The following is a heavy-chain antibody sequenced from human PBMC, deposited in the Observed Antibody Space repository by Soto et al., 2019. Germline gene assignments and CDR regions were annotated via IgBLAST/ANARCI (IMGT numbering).Heavy chain of an antibody. CDR3: ARGRYGEY. V-gene: IGHV1-18*01. Sequence: QVHLVQSGAELKKPWASVKVSCKGSGYGFTTYGINWVRQAPGQGLERMAWISAHNGNTNYAQKLQGRVTVTRDTSTSTAYMELRSLRSEGTAVYYCARGRYGEYWGQGALVTVSS. D-gene: IGHD3-10*01. CDR2: ISAHNGNT. J-gene: IGHJ4*02. CDR1: GYGFTTYG.